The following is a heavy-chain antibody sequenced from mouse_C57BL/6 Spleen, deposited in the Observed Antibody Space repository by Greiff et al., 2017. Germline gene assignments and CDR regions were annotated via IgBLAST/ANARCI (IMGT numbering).Heavy chain of an antibody. CDR1: GYSFTGYF. CDR3: ARYDYYFDY. Sequence: EVQLVESGPELVKPGDSVKISCKASGYSFTGYFMNWVMQSHGKSLEWIGRINPYNGDTFYNQKFKGKATLTVDKSSSTAHMELRSLTSEDSAVYYCARYDYYFDYWGQGTTLTVSS. D-gene: IGHD2-4*01. CDR2: INPYNGDT. V-gene: IGHV1-20*01. J-gene: IGHJ2*01.